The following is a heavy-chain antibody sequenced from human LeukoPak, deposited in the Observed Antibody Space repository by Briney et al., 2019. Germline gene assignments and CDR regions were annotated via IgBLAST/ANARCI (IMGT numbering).Heavy chain of an antibody. Sequence: PSETLSLTCTVSGGSISGYYRSWLRQPPGKGLEWIAYVSHSGSTNYNPSLMSRVTMSKDTSKNQFSLKLSSVTAADTAVYYCARGAGWYDYWGQGTLAAVSS. D-gene: IGHD6-19*01. V-gene: IGHV4-59*01. CDR2: VSHSGST. CDR3: ARGAGWYDY. CDR1: GGSISGYY. J-gene: IGHJ4*02.